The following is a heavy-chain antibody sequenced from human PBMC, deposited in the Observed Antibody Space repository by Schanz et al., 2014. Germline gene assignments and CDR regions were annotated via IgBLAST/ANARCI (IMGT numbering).Heavy chain of an antibody. Sequence: QVQLVQSGAEVKKPGASVRVYCKASGYSFTTYDVNWVRQATGQGLEWMGWMNSKTGNTGYAQRFQGRVTMTRNTSITTAYLELSSLRSGDAAVYYCTKGRTFGRWGQGTLVTVSS. V-gene: IGHV1-8*01. D-gene: IGHD3-16*01. CDR3: TKGRTFGR. CDR1: GYSFTTYD. CDR2: MNSKTGNT. J-gene: IGHJ4*02.